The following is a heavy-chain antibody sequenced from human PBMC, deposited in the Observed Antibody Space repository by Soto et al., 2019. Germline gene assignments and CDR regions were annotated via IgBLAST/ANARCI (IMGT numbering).Heavy chain of an antibody. D-gene: IGHD2-21*02. Sequence: QITLKESGPTLVNPTQTLTLTCTFSGFSLSTSGVGVGWISQPPGKALEWLALIYWDDDKRYSPSLKSRLTITMDTSKNQADLTMTNMDPVDTATYPCAHSKVTHYFDYWGQGILVTVSS. CDR3: AHSKVTHYFDY. V-gene: IGHV2-5*02. J-gene: IGHJ4*02. CDR2: IYWDDDK. CDR1: GFSLSTSGVG.